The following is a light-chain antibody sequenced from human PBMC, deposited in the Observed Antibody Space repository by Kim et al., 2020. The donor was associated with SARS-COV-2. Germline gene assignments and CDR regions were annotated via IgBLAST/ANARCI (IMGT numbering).Light chain of an antibody. Sequence: TVTISCTRSSGSIASSYVQWYQQRPGSAPTTVIYEDNQRPSGVPDRFSGSIDSSSNSASLTISGLKTEDEADYYCQSYDSSNPCVFGGGTQLTVL. CDR1: SGSIASSY. CDR3: QSYDSSNPCV. J-gene: IGLJ3*02. V-gene: IGLV6-57*03. CDR2: EDN.